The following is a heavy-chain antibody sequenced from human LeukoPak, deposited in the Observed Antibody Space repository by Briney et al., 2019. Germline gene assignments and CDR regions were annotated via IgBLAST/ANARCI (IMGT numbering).Heavy chain of an antibody. CDR2: ISAYNGNT. CDR3: AGDQTTPIAVAPPGY. CDR1: GYTFTSYG. Sequence: ASVKVSCKASGYTFTSYGISWVRQAPGQGLEWMGWISAYNGNTNYAQKLQGRVTMTTDTSTSTAYTELRSLRSDDTAVYYCAGDQTTPIAVAPPGYWGQGTLVTVSS. J-gene: IGHJ4*02. D-gene: IGHD6-19*01. V-gene: IGHV1-18*01.